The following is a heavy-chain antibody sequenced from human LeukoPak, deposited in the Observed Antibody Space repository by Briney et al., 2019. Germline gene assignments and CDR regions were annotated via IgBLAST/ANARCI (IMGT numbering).Heavy chain of an antibody. CDR3: AKGYYYDSSGYLDY. J-gene: IGHJ4*02. D-gene: IGHD3-22*01. CDR2: ISWNSGSI. Sequence: GGSLRLSCAASGFTFDDYAMHWVRQAPGKGLEWVSGISWNSGSIGYADSVEGRFTISRDNAKNSLYLQMNSLRAEDTALYYCAKGYYYDSSGYLDYWGQGTLVTVSS. CDR1: GFTFDDYA. V-gene: IGHV3-9*01.